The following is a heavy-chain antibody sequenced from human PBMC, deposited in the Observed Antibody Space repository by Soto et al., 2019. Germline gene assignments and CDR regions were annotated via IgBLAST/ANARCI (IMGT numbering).Heavy chain of an antibody. V-gene: IGHV4-34*01. CDR2: INHTGHN. CDR3: ARSGHLFDS. J-gene: IGHJ4*02. D-gene: IGHD3-10*01. CDR1: GGSFNDYY. Sequence: QVQLQQWGAGLLKPSETLSLTCAVYGGSFNDYYWSWIRQPPGKGLEWIGEINHTGHNNYNPSLKRRVTISVDTAKNQFSLELSSVTAADTAVYYCARSGHLFDSWGQGILVTVSS.